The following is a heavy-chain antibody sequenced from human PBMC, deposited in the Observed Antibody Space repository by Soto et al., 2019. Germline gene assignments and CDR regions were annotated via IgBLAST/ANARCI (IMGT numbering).Heavy chain of an antibody. Sequence: GGSLRLSCAASGFTFSSSAMNWVRQAPGKGLEWVSVISASDGNTYYADSVKGRFTISRDNSKNTLYLDMNSLRVEDTAVYYCAKSLNINWKNWFDPWGQGTLVTVSS. D-gene: IGHD1-1*01. CDR2: ISASDGNT. J-gene: IGHJ5*02. V-gene: IGHV3-23*01. CDR3: AKSLNINWKNWFDP. CDR1: GFTFSSSA.